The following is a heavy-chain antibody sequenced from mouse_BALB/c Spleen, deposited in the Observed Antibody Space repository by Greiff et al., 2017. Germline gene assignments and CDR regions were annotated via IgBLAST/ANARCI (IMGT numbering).Heavy chain of an antibody. CDR1: GFTFSDYY. V-gene: IGHV5-4*02. CDR2: ISDGGSYT. CDR3: ARGGYDEVWFAY. J-gene: IGHJ3*01. Sequence: DVHLVESGGGLVKPGGSLKLSCAASGFTFSDYYMYWVRQTPEKRLEWVATISDGGSYTYYPDSVKGRFTISRDNAKNNLYLQMSSLKSEDTAMYYCARGGYDEVWFAYWGQGTLVTVSA. D-gene: IGHD2-2*01.